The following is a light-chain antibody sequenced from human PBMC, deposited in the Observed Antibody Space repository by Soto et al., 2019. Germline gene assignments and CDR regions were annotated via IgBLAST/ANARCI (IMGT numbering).Light chain of an antibody. Sequence: DIQMTQSPSSLSASVGDRVIITCQASQDLRSFVSWYQQKPGKAPKLLMYDTSSLETGVPPRFSGSGSGTDYRLTISSLQPEDFATYYCQQYDSLPITFGHGTRLDLK. CDR1: QDLRSF. CDR2: DTS. J-gene: IGKJ5*01. CDR3: QQYDSLPIT. V-gene: IGKV1-33*01.